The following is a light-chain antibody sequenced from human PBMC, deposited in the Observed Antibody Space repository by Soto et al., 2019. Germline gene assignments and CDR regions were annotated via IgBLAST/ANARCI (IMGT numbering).Light chain of an antibody. J-gene: IGLJ1*01. Sequence: QSVLTQPPSVSGAPGQRVTISCTGSSSNIGAGYDVYWYQQLPGTAPKLLIYGNSNRPSGVPDRFSGSKSGTSASLAITGLQAEDEADYYCHSYDCSLSYVFGTGTKLTVL. V-gene: IGLV1-40*01. CDR2: GNS. CDR1: SSNIGAGYD. CDR3: HSYDCSLSYV.